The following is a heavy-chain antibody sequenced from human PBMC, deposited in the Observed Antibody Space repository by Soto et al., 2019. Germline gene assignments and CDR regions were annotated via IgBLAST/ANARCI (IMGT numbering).Heavy chain of an antibody. D-gene: IGHD1-26*01. CDR1: GGSISSGGYS. Sequence: SETLSLTCAVSGGSISSGGYSWSWIRQPPGKGLEWIGYIYHSGSTYYNPSLKSRVTISVDRSKNQFSLKLSSVTAADTAVYYCAKGGGSYYTDAFDIWGQGTMVTVSS. V-gene: IGHV4-30-2*01. CDR3: AKGGGSYYTDAFDI. J-gene: IGHJ3*02. CDR2: IYHSGST.